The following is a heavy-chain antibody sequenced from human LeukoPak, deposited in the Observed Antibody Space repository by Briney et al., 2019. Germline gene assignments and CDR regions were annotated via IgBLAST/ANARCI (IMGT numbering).Heavy chain of an antibody. J-gene: IGHJ4*02. V-gene: IGHV4-59*11. D-gene: IGHD5-18*01. Sequence: SETLSLTCTVSGGSLSSHSWSWIRQPPRKGLEWIAYLFDSVNTKDNPSLQSRLTLSADTSKNQFSLRLSSVTAADTAVYYCATIKRGSIFGYFDFWGQGIKVTVSS. CDR2: LFDSVNT. CDR3: ATIKRGSIFGYFDF. CDR1: GGSLSSHS.